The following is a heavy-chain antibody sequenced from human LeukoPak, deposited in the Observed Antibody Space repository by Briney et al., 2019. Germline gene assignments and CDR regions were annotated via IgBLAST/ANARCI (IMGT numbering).Heavy chain of an antibody. V-gene: IGHV4-31*03. CDR2: IYYTGST. J-gene: IGHJ4*02. Sequence: SETLSLTCTVSGGSISSGGYYWSWIRQHPGRGLEWIAYIYYTGSTYYNPSLKSRLTISVDRSKNQFSLRLSSMTAADTAVYYCARVPSVIDAFDIWGQGTLVTVSS. D-gene: IGHD3-16*01. CDR3: ARVPSVIDAFDI. CDR1: GGSISSGGYY.